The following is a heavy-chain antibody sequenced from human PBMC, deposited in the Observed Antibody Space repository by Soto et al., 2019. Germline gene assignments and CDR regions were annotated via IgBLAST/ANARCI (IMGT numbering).Heavy chain of an antibody. CDR1: GFAFSSYA. J-gene: IGHJ6*03. V-gene: IGHV3-23*01. D-gene: IGHD6-19*01. Sequence: EVQLLESGGGLVQPGGSLRLSCVGSGFAFSSYAMSWVRQVPGKGLEWVAGIIGSGGNTYHADSVKGRLTISRDNSKNTLSLQMNSLRAEDTAVYYCAKSSAQYYIYHYMDVWGEGTTVTVSS. CDR2: IIGSGGNT. CDR3: AKSSAQYYIYHYMDV.